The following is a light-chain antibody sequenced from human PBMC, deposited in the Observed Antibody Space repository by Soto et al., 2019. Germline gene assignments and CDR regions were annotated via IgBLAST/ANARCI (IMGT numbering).Light chain of an antibody. V-gene: IGLV2-14*01. CDR1: SSDVGGYNY. CDR2: DDS. Sequence: QSVLTQSASVSGSPGQSITISCTGTSSDVGGYNYVSWYQQHPGKAPKLIIYDDSNRPSGVSTRFSGSKSGNTASLTISGLQAEDEADYSCSSYTSTNSWVFGGVTKVTVL. J-gene: IGLJ3*02. CDR3: SSYTSTNSWV.